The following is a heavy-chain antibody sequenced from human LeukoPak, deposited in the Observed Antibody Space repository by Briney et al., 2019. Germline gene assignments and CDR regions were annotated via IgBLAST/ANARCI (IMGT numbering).Heavy chain of an antibody. J-gene: IGHJ4*02. Sequence: SETLSLTCAVYGGSFSGYYWSWIRQPPGKGLEWIGEINHSGSTNYNPSLKSRVTISVDTSKNQFSLKLSSVTAADTAVYYCARGRRIQLWFTTTGQLFAVDYWGQGILVTVSS. D-gene: IGHD5-18*01. CDR1: GGSFSGYY. CDR3: ARGRRIQLWFTTTGQLFAVDY. V-gene: IGHV4-34*01. CDR2: INHSGST.